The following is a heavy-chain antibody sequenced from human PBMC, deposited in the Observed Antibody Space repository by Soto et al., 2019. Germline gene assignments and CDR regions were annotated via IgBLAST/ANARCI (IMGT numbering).Heavy chain of an antibody. CDR3: AKSRNPNYYDSSGYFDAFDI. J-gene: IGHJ3*02. V-gene: IGHV3-30*18. CDR1: GFTFSSYD. D-gene: IGHD3-22*01. Sequence: GGSLRLSCAASGFTFSSYDMHWVRQAPGKGLEWVAVISYDGSNKYYADSVKGRFTISRDNSKNTLYLQMNSLRAEDTAVYYCAKSRNPNYYDSSGYFDAFDIWGQGTMVTVSS. CDR2: ISYDGSNK.